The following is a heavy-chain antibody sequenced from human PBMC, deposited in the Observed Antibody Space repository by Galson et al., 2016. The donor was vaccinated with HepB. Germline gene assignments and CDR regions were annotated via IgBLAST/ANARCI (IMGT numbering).Heavy chain of an antibody. V-gene: IGHV3-21*01. CDR2: ISGSGSYL. Sequence: SLRLSCAASGFTFSTYNMNWVRQTPGKGLEWVPSISGSGSYLYYADSEKGRFTISRDNANNSLYLHSSSLRAEDTAVYYCSRDLRNVERPDLTYYYGMDVWGQGTTVTVSS. D-gene: IGHD1-1*01. CDR3: SRDLRNVERPDLTYYYGMDV. J-gene: IGHJ6*02. CDR1: GFTFSTYN.